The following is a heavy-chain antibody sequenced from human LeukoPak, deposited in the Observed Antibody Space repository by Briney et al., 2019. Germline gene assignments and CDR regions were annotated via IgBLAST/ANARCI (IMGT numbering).Heavy chain of an antibody. CDR3: ARDGGTFTMIVVGLDY. D-gene: IGHD3-22*01. CDR2: ISSSSSTI. Sequence: GGSLRLPCAASGFTFSSYSLNWVRQAAGKGLAWVSYISSSSSTIYYADSVKGRFTISRDNAKNSLYLQMNSLRDEDTAVYYCARDGGTFTMIVVGLDYWGQGTLVTVSS. V-gene: IGHV3-48*02. CDR1: GFTFSSYS. J-gene: IGHJ4*02.